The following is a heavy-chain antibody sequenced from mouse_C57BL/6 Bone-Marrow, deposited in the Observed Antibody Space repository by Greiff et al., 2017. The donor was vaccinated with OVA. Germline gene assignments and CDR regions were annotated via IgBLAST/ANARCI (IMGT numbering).Heavy chain of an antibody. CDR1: GYTFTEYT. CDR3: AGHAKDSSGYVGFDY. J-gene: IGHJ3*01. CDR2: FYPGSGST. Sequence: QVQLQQPGAELVKPGASVKLSCKASGYTFTEYTIHWVKQRPGQGLEWIGWFYPGSGSTKYNEKFKDKATLTADKSSSTAYMELSSLTSEDSAVYYFAGHAKDSSGYVGFDYWGQGTLVTVSA. D-gene: IGHD3-2*02. V-gene: IGHV1-62-2*01.